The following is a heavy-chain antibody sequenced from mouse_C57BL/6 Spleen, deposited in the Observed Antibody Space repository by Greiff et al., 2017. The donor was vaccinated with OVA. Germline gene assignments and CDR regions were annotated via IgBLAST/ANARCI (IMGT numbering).Heavy chain of an antibody. CDR3: AREGLRRGDYFDD. V-gene: IGHV5-6*01. CDR1: GFTFSSYG. J-gene: IGHJ2*01. Sequence: EVQLVESGGDLVKPGGSLKLSCAASGFTFSSYGMSWVRQTPDKRLEWVATISSGGSYTYYPDSVKGRFTISRDNAKNTLYLQMSSLKSEDTAMYYCAREGLRRGDYFDDWGQGTTLTVSS. D-gene: IGHD2-4*01. CDR2: ISSGGSYT.